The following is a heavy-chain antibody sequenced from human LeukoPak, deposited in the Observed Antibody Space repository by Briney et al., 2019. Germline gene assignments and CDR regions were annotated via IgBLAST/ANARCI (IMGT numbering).Heavy chain of an antibody. CDR1: GGSISSGGYS. J-gene: IGHJ6*04. V-gene: IGHV4-30-2*01. Sequence: SETLSLTCAVSGGSISSGGYSWSWTRQPPGKGLEWIGYIYHSGSTYYNPSLKSRVTISVDRSKNQFSLKLSSVTAADTAVYYCARGPGGGYYYGMDVWGKGTTVTVSS. D-gene: IGHD1-1*01. CDR2: IYHSGST. CDR3: ARGPGGGYYYGMDV.